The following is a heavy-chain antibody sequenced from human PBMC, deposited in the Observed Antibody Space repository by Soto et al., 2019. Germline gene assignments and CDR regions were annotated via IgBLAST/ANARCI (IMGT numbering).Heavy chain of an antibody. CDR2: IYYSGST. J-gene: IGHJ4*02. V-gene: IGHV4-30-4*01. Sequence: SETPSLTCTVSGGSIISGDYYWSWIRQPPGKGLEWIGYIYYSGSTYYNPSLKSRVTISVDTSKNQFSLKLSSVTAADTAVYYCARDLGNDYWGQGTLVTVSS. CDR3: ARDLGNDY. CDR1: GGSIISGDYY.